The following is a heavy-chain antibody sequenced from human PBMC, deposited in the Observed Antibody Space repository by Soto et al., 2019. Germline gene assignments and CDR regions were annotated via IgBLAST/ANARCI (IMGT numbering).Heavy chain of an antibody. J-gene: IGHJ5*02. CDR2: ISYSGST. D-gene: IGHD3-3*01. CDR1: SDSISSYY. Sequence: SETLSLTCTVSSDSISSYYWSWIRQPPGKRLEWVGYISYSGSTDYNPSLKSRVTIPGDTSKNQFSLQGSSVTAADTAVYFCARGGTAYYAFWNTPRGDGLDLWGQGTLVTVSS. V-gene: IGHV4-59*01. CDR3: ARGGTAYYAFWNTPRGDGLDL.